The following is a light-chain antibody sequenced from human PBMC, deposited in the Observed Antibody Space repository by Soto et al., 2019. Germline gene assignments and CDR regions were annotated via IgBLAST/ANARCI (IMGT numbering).Light chain of an antibody. CDR1: QGISTY. J-gene: IGKJ1*01. CDR2: AAS. Sequence: DIQMTQSPSSLSASVGDRVTITCRASQGISTYLNWYQQKPGKAPKLLIYAASSLQSGVPSRFSGSGSGTEFTLTISSLQPDDFATYYCQQYSSYSTFGQGTKVDIK. CDR3: QQYSSYST. V-gene: IGKV1-16*01.